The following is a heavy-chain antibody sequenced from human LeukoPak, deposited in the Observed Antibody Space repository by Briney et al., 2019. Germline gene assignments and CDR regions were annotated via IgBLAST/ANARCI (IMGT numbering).Heavy chain of an antibody. Sequence: GGSLRLSCAASGFTFSTYVMSWVRQAPGKGLEWVSGISGSGDNTNYADSVKGRFTISRDNSKNTLYLQMNSLRAEDTAVYYCAKGSGYGTDFDYWGQGTLVSVSS. CDR1: GFTFSTYV. CDR2: ISGSGDNT. CDR3: AKGSGYGTDFDY. V-gene: IGHV3-23*01. J-gene: IGHJ4*02. D-gene: IGHD5-12*01.